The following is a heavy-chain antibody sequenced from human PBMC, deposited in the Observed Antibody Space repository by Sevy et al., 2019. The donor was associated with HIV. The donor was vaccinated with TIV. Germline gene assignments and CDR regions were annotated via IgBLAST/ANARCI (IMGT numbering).Heavy chain of an antibody. CDR2: IWYDGSSK. CDR1: VFTFSSYG. CDR3: ASGAYYYASRTENFDY. V-gene: IGHV3-33*01. Sequence: GGSLRLSCAASVFTFSSYGMHWVRQAPGKGLEWVALIWYDGSSKYYADSVKGRFIISRDNSKNTLYLQMNSLRAEDTTVYYCASGAYYYASRTENFDYWGQGTLVTVSS. D-gene: IGHD3-10*01. J-gene: IGHJ4*02.